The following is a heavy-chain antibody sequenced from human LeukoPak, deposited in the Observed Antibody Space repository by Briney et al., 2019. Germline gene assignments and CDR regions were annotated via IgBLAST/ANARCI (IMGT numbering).Heavy chain of an antibody. CDR3: AREIPPSIVGARGAFDI. D-gene: IGHD1-26*01. J-gene: IGHJ3*02. CDR1: GGSISSYY. CDR2: IYTSGST. Sequence: SETLSLTCTVFGGSISSYYWSWIRQPPGKGLEWIGRIYTSGSTNYNPSLKSRVTMSVDTSKNQFSLKLSSVTAADTAVYYCAREIPPSIVGARGAFDIWGQGTMVTVSS. V-gene: IGHV4-4*07.